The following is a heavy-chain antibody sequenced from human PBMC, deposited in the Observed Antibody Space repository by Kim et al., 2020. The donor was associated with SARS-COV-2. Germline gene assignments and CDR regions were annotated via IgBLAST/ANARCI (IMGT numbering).Heavy chain of an antibody. V-gene: IGHV4-39*01. J-gene: IGHJ5*02. CDR1: GGSISSSSYY. Sequence: SETLSLTCTVSGGSISSSSYYWGWIRQPPGKGPEWIGSIYYSGSTSYNPSLKSRVTISVDTSKNQFSLKLSPVTAADTAVYYCARQQAITMILVVKFPGWFDPWGQGTLVTVSS. CDR2: IYYSGST. CDR3: ARQQAITMILVVKFPGWFDP. D-gene: IGHD3-22*01.